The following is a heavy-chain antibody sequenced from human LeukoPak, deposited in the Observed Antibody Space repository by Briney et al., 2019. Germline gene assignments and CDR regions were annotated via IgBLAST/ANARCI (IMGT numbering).Heavy chain of an antibody. J-gene: IGHJ4*02. CDR1: GFIFRNYA. CDR3: AKESGALGAPLYDY. V-gene: IGHV3-23*01. Sequence: PGGSLRLSCGASGFIFRNYAMSWVRQAPGEGLEWVSGISANGGGTYYADSVKGRFTTSRDNSKNMLYLQMNSLRAEDTAVYYCAKESGALGAPLYDYWGQGTLVTGSS. D-gene: IGHD4/OR15-4a*01. CDR2: ISANGGGT.